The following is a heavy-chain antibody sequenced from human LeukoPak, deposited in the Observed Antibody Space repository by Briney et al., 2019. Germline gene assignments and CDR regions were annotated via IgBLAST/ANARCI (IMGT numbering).Heavy chain of an antibody. CDR2: INAGNGNT. CDR1: GYTFTSYD. J-gene: IGHJ4*02. D-gene: IGHD3-10*01. Sequence: ASVKVSCKASGYTFTSYDINWVRQATGQGLEWMGWINAGNGNTKYSQKFQGRVTITRDTSASTAYMELSSLRSEDTAVYYCARDFLGGWFGELVLDYWGQGTLVTVSS. V-gene: IGHV1-3*01. CDR3: ARDFLGGWFGELVLDY.